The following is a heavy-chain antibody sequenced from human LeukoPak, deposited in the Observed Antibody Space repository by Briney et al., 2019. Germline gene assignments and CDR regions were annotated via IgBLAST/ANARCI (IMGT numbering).Heavy chain of an antibody. CDR2: INPSGGST. J-gene: IGHJ6*02. V-gene: IGHV1-46*01. Sequence: GASVKVSCKASGYTFTSYYMHWVRQAPGQGLEWMGIINPSGGSTSYAQKFQGRVTITRDTSASTAYMELSSLRSEDTAVYYCAREYSSGWLVPSGYYGMDVWGQGTTVTVSS. D-gene: IGHD6-19*01. CDR3: AREYSSGWLVPSGYYGMDV. CDR1: GYTFTSYY.